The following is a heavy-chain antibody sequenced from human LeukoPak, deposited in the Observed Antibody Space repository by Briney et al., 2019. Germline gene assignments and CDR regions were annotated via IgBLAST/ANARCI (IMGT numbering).Heavy chain of an antibody. D-gene: IGHD2-2*01. CDR1: GYTLTELS. J-gene: IGHJ4*02. CDR2: FYPEDGEP. CDR3: PGVGDCSSTSCCEY. Sequence: ASVKVSCTVSGYTLTELSMHTVPQAPGKGLEWMGGFYPEDGEPISAQNFQGRVPMTENPSKDTASIELSRLRSEAPAGYYCPGVGDCSSTSCCEYGGQGTRVTVSS. V-gene: IGHV1-24*01.